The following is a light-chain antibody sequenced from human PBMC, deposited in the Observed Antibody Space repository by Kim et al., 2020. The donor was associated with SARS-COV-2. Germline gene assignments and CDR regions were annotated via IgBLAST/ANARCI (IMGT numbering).Light chain of an antibody. CDR3: LQHSTCPFT. J-gene: IGKJ5*01. CDR2: GAS. Sequence: ASVVDRVAITCRASQDSRNDLGWYQQKPGRAATRLIYGASSLQSGGPSRCSGSGAGTEFTLTISSMQPEDFATYFCLQHSTCPFTFGQGTRLEIK. V-gene: IGKV1-17*01. CDR1: QDSRND.